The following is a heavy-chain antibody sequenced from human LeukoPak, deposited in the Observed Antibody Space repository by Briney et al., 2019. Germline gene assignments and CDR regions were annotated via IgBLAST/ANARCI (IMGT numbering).Heavy chain of an antibody. CDR2: IYYSGSS. Sequence: PSETLSLTCTVSGGSISSNNYYWGWIRQPPGKGLEWIGSIYYSGSSYYNPSLKSRVTISLDTSKNQSSLKLSSVTAADTAVYYCATSGWYQTGVYWGQGTLVTVSS. J-gene: IGHJ4*02. CDR1: GGSISSNNYY. D-gene: IGHD6-13*01. V-gene: IGHV4-39*07. CDR3: ATSGWYQTGVY.